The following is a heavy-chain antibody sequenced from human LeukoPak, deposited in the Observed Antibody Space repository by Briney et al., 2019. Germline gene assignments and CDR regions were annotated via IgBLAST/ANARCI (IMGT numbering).Heavy chain of an antibody. J-gene: IGHJ6*02. V-gene: IGHV3-9*01. CDR1: GFFFDDYG. D-gene: IGHD3-3*01. CDR2: ISWQSRTR. Sequence: SGRSLRLSCVASGFFFDDYGVLWVRHVPGKGLEWVSGISWQSRTRKYADSVRGRFTISRDNAKNSLYLQMNSLKLEDTALYYCVKDRDFWSGLDVWGQGTMVTVS. CDR3: VKDRDFWSGLDV.